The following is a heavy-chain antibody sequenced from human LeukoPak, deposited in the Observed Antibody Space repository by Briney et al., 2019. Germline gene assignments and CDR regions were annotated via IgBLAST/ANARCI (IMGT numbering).Heavy chain of an antibody. Sequence: SETLSLTCTVSADSTSTYYWNWIRQSPGKGLEWIGYIYYSGSTIYNPSLKSRVTISVDTSKNQFSLKLSSVTAADTAVYYCARGVGYNYRLYHFDYWGQGTLVTVSS. CDR3: ARGVGYNYRLYHFDY. J-gene: IGHJ4*02. V-gene: IGHV4-59*08. CDR2: IYYSGST. CDR1: ADSTSTYY. D-gene: IGHD5-12*01.